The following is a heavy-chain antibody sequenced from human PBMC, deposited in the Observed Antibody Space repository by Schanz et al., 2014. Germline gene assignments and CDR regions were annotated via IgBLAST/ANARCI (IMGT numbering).Heavy chain of an antibody. J-gene: IGHJ4*02. Sequence: EVQLVESGGGLVQPGGSLRLSCEASGFTFSNYNMNWVRQAPGKGLEWVSYISRSSSTIYYTDSVKGRFTISRDNAKNSVFLHMNSLRDEDTAVYYCATEAYSRSWCFDSWGQGTLVTVSS. CDR3: ATEAYSRSWCFDS. CDR1: GFTFSNYN. D-gene: IGHD6-13*01. CDR2: ISRSSSTI. V-gene: IGHV3-48*02.